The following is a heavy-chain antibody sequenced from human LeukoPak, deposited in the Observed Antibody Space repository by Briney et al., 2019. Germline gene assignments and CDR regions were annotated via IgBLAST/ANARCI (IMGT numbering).Heavy chain of an antibody. V-gene: IGHV3-21*01. D-gene: IGHD3-10*01. J-gene: IGHJ6*03. Sequence: PGGSLRLSCAAPGFTFSSYSMNWVRQAPGKGLEWVSSISSSSSYIYYADSVKGRFTISRDNAKNSLYLQMNSLRAEDTAVYYCARTRRYYGSGSYYYYMDVWGKGTTVTVSS. CDR3: ARTRRYYGSGSYYYYMDV. CDR1: GFTFSSYS. CDR2: ISSSSSYI.